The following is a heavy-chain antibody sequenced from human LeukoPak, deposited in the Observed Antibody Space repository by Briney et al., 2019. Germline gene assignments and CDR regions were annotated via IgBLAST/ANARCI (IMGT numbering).Heavy chain of an antibody. CDR2: IYPRGST. V-gene: IGHV4-59*01. D-gene: IGHD3-10*01. CDR1: DDSISSYY. CDR3: AREVASYYGSSDAFDI. Sequence: SETLSLTCTVSDDSISSYYWSWIRQPPGRGLEWIGYIYPRGSTKYNSSLESRVTISVDTSKNQFSLKLSSVTAADTAVYYCAREVASYYGSSDAFDIWGQGTMVTVSS. J-gene: IGHJ3*02.